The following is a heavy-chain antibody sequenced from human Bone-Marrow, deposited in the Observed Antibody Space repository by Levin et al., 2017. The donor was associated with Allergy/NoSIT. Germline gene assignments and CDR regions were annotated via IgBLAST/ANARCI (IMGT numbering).Heavy chain of an antibody. J-gene: IGHJ4*02. CDR3: AEVGRYSGFDMDY. Sequence: GGSLRLSCAASGFTFSNYGMSWVRQAPGKGLEWLSAISGSGGTTYYADSVKGRFTISRDNSKNTLFLQMSRLRVEDTAVYFCAEVGRYSGFDMDYWGQGTLVTVSS. CDR2: ISGSGGTT. D-gene: IGHD5-12*01. CDR1: GFTFSNYG. V-gene: IGHV3-23*01.